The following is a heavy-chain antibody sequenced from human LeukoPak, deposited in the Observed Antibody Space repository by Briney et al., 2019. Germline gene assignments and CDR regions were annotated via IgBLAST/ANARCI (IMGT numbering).Heavy chain of an antibody. CDR1: GFTFSDYN. J-gene: IGHJ4*02. V-gene: IGHV3-33*01. CDR2: IWSEGNNK. CDR3: VVGGGIY. Sequence: PGRPLRLSCAASGFTFSDYNMHWVRQAPGKGLEWVAFIWSEGNNKWYADSVKGRFTISRDSSKNTLYLQMNSLRADDTAVYYCVVGGGIYWGQGALVTVS. D-gene: IGHD1-26*01.